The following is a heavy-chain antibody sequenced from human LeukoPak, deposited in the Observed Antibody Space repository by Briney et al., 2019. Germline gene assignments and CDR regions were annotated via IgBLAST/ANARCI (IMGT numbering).Heavy chain of an antibody. CDR2: ISGSGGST. Sequence: PGGSLRLSCAASGFTFSSYAMSWVRQAPGKGLEWVSAISGSGGSTYYADSVKGRFTISRDNSKNTLYLQMNSLRAEDTAVYYCAKDREPRFVVVPAAYDYWGQGTLVTVSS. CDR1: GFTFSSYA. V-gene: IGHV3-23*01. J-gene: IGHJ4*02. D-gene: IGHD2-2*01. CDR3: AKDREPRFVVVPAAYDY.